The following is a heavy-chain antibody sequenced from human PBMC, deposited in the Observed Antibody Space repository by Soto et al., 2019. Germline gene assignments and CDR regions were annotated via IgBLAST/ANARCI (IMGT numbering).Heavy chain of an antibody. CDR1: GGSISSYY. CDR3: AREPRGGYSSSPYYYYGMDV. V-gene: IGHV4-59*01. D-gene: IGHD6-6*01. Sequence: SETLSLTCTVSGGSISSYYWSRIRQPPGKGLEWIGYIYYSGSTNYNPSLKSRVTISVDTSKNQFSLKLSSVTAADTAVYYCAREPRGGYSSSPYYYYGMDVWGQGTTVTVSS. CDR2: IYYSGST. J-gene: IGHJ6*02.